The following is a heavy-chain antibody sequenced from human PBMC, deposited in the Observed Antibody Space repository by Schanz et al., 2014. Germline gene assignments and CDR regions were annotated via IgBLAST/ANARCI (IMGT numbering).Heavy chain of an antibody. CDR1: GFAFSSYG. CDR3: ARDGYSVVVISPTESFDI. J-gene: IGHJ3*02. V-gene: IGHV3-23*04. CDR2: IGVDGTTT. D-gene: IGHD2-21*01. Sequence: EVQLVQSGGGLVQPGGSLRLSCLASGFAFSSYGMNWLRQAPGKGLEWVSVIGVDGTTTYYADSVKGRFTISRDNSKNTLYLQMKSLRAEDTAVYYCARDGYSVVVISPTESFDIWGQGTMVTVSP.